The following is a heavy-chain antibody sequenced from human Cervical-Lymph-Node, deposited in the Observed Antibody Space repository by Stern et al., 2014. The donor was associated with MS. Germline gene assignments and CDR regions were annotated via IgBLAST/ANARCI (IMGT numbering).Heavy chain of an antibody. Sequence: QLVQSGGGLVQPGGSLRLSCVASGFSFSIYSMDWVRQAPGKGLEWVSFISSTGSAIYYADSVLGRFTVSRDNAKNSLYLQLNNLTVADTAVYYCARDRLSTAFDHWGQGTLVTVSS. J-gene: IGHJ4*02. CDR3: ARDRLSTAFDH. D-gene: IGHD5/OR15-5a*01. CDR1: GFSFSIYS. CDR2: ISSTGSAI. V-gene: IGHV3-48*04.